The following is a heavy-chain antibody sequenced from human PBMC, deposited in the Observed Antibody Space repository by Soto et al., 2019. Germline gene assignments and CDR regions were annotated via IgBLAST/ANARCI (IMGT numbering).Heavy chain of an antibody. V-gene: IGHV3-21*01. CDR2: ISSSSTYM. J-gene: IGHJ5*02. D-gene: IGHD3-16*01. Sequence: PXGSLRLSCAASGFTFNTYTMNWVRQAPGKGLEWVASISSSSTYMYYTDSVKGRFTISRDNAKNSLYLQMNSLRAEDTAVYYCASLSRFALDPWGQGTPVTVSS. CDR3: ASLSRFALDP. CDR1: GFTFNTYT.